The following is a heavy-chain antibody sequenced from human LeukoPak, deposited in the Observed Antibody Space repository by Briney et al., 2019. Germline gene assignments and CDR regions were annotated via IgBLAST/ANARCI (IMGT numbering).Heavy chain of an antibody. Sequence: GGSLRLSCAASGSTFSSYWMHWVRQAPGKGLVWVSRINSDGSSTSYADSVKGRFTISRDNAKNTLYLQMNSLRAEDTAVYYCASRFPSYSLGYWGQGTLVTVSS. V-gene: IGHV3-74*01. D-gene: IGHD2-21*01. J-gene: IGHJ4*02. CDR3: ASRFPSYSLGY. CDR1: GSTFSSYW. CDR2: INSDGSST.